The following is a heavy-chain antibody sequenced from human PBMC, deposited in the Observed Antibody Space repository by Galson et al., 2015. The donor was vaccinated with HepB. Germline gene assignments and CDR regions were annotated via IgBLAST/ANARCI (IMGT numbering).Heavy chain of an antibody. Sequence: SLRLSCAASGFTFSSYGMHWVRQAPGKGLEWVAVIWYDGSNKYYADSVKGRFTISRDNSKNTLYLQMNSLRAEDTAVYYCARDFQPIFGVAKEYYYYYYGMDVWGQGTTVTVSS. D-gene: IGHD3-3*01. CDR2: IWYDGSNK. CDR3: ARDFQPIFGVAKEYYYYYYGMDV. J-gene: IGHJ6*02. CDR1: GFTFSSYG. V-gene: IGHV3-33*01.